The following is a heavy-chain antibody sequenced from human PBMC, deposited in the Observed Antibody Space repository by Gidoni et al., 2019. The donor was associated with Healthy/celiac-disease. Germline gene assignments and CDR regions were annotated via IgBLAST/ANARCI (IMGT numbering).Heavy chain of an antibody. J-gene: IGHJ5*02. CDR2: IKQDGSEK. CDR1: GFTCSSYW. Sequence: EVQLVESGGGLVQPGGSLRLSCAASGFTCSSYWMSWVRQAPGKGLEWVANIKQDGSEKYYVDSVKGRLTISRDNAKNSLYLQMNSLRAEDTAVYYCARVHCSGGSCYYWFDPWGQGTLVTVSS. CDR3: ARVHCSGGSCYYWFDP. V-gene: IGHV3-7*01. D-gene: IGHD2-15*01.